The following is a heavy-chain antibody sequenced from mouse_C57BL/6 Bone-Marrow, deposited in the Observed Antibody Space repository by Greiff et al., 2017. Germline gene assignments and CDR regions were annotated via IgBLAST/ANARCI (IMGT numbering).Heavy chain of an antibody. CDR1: GFTFSDYY. CDR3: ARPRLLRFYWYFDV. J-gene: IGHJ1*03. V-gene: IGHV5-12*01. D-gene: IGHD1-1*01. CDR2: ISNGGGST. Sequence: DVKLVESGGGLVQPGGSLKLSCAASGFTFSDYYMYWVRQTPEKRLEWVAYISNGGGSTYYPDPVKGRFTISRDNAKNTLDLQMSRLKSEDTAMYYCARPRLLRFYWYFDVWGTGTTVTVSS.